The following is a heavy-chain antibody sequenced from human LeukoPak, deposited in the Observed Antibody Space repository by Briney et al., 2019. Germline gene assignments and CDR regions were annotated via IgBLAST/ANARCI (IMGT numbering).Heavy chain of an antibody. Sequence: GGSLRLSCAASGFTVSSNYMSWVRQAPGKGLEWVSVIYSGGSTYYADYVKGRFTISRDNSKNTLYLQMNSLRAEDTAVYYCARIEYGSSFYFDYWGEGTLVSVSS. V-gene: IGHV3-66*02. CDR2: IYSGGST. CDR1: GFTVSSNY. D-gene: IGHD6-6*01. CDR3: ARIEYGSSFYFDY. J-gene: IGHJ4*02.